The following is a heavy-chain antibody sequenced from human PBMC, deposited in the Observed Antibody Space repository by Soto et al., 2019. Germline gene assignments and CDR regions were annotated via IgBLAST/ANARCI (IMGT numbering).Heavy chain of an antibody. Sequence: QVQLQESGPGLVKPSQTLSLTCTVSGGSISSGDYYWSWIRQPPGKGLEWIGYIYYSGSTYYNPSLKSRVTISVDTSKNQFPLKLGSVTAADTAVYYCARVLGGGDDYGGRGGGDLDYWGQGTLVTVSS. CDR1: GGSISSGDYY. CDR2: IYYSGST. CDR3: ARVLGGGDDYGGRGGGDLDY. J-gene: IGHJ4*02. V-gene: IGHV4-30-4*01. D-gene: IGHD4-17*01.